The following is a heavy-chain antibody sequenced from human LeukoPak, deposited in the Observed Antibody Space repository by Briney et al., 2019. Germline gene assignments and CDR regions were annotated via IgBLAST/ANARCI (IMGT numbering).Heavy chain of an antibody. J-gene: IGHJ5*02. CDR1: GASISGSY. CDR3: ARDSAIGLVSTNWFNP. Sequence: SETLSLTCTVSGASISGSYWSWIRQPAGKGLEWIGRIYTSGSTNYNPSLKSRVTMSVDTSKNQFSLKLSSVTAADTAVYYCARDSAIGLVSTNWFNPWGQGTLVTVSS. V-gene: IGHV4-4*07. D-gene: IGHD2-2*01. CDR2: IYTSGST.